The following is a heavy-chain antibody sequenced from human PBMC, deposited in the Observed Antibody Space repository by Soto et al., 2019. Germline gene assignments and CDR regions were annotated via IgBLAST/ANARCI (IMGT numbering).Heavy chain of an antibody. V-gene: IGHV5-51*01. D-gene: IGHD5-12*01. J-gene: IGHJ6*02. CDR2: IYPGDSDT. CDR3: ARTAVSRGYSGPLDFHYYAIDV. Sequence: GESLKISCRGSGYSFTTYWIGWVCQMPGKCLEWMGIIYPGDSDTRYSPSFQGQVTISADKSISTAYLQWSSLKASDTATYYCARTAVSRGYSGPLDFHYYAIDVWGQGTTVTVSS. CDR1: GYSFTTYW.